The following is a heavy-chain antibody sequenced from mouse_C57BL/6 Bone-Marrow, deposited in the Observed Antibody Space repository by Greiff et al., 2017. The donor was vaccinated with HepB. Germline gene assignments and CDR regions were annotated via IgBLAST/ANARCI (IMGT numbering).Heavy chain of an antibody. Sequence: VQLQQSGPVLVKPGASVKMSCKASGYTFTDYYMNWVKQSHGKSLEWIGVINPYNGGTSYNQKFKGKATLTVDKSSSTAYMELNSLTSEDSAVYYCARGVTTTGGYWYFDVWGTGTTVTVAS. CDR3: ARGVTTTGGYWYFDV. V-gene: IGHV1-19*01. J-gene: IGHJ1*03. CDR2: INPYNGGT. D-gene: IGHD2-2*01. CDR1: GYTFTDYY.